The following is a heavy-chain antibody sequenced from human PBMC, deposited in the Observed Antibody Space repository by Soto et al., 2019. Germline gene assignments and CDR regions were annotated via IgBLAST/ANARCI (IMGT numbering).Heavy chain of an antibody. CDR2: ISGSGGST. J-gene: IGHJ6*03. D-gene: IGHD3-3*01. Sequence: GGSLRLSCAASGFTFSSYAMSWVRQAPGKGLEWVSAISGSGGSTYYADSVKGRFTISRDNSKNTLYLQMNSLRAEDTAVYYCAKSRGDHDFWSGYYSGHPDPSYYYYYMDVWGKGTTVTVSS. CDR1: GFTFSSYA. V-gene: IGHV3-23*01. CDR3: AKSRGDHDFWSGYYSGHPDPSYYYYYMDV.